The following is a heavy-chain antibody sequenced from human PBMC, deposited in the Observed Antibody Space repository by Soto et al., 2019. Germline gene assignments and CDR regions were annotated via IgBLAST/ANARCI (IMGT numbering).Heavy chain of an antibody. V-gene: IGHV4-59*02. CDR1: GGSVNNYN. J-gene: IGHJ4*02. Sequence: PSETLSLTCTVSGGSVNNYNWGWIRQPPGKGLEWIGSVYYTGLTHFNPSLKSRVSMSVDTSKNQFSLKLASVTSADTAVYYCARAASADFWGQGTLVTVS. CDR2: VYYTGLT. CDR3: ARAASADF. D-gene: IGHD2-15*01.